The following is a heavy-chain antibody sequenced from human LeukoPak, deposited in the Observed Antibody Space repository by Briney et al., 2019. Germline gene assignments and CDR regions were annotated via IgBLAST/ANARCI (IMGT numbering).Heavy chain of an antibody. CDR2: IKQDGSEK. CDR1: GFTFSNSR. Sequence: GGSLRLSCAASGFTFSNSRMSWVRQAPGKGLEWVASIKQDGSEKYYVDSVKGRFTISRDNAKNSLYLQMNSLRGEDTAVYYGARDGRPSYCGQGTLVTVSS. CDR3: ARDGRPSY. J-gene: IGHJ4*02. V-gene: IGHV3-7*05.